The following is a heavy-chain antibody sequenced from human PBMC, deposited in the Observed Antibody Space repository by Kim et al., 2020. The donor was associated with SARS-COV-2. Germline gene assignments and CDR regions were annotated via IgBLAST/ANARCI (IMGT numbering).Heavy chain of an antibody. D-gene: IGHD1-26*01. CDR2: FDPEDGET. J-gene: IGHJ4*02. V-gene: IGHV1-24*01. CDR1: GYTLTELS. Sequence: ASVKVSCKVSGYTLTELSMHWVRQAPGKGLEWMGGFDPEDGETIYAQKFQGRVTMTEDTSTDTAYMELSSLRSEDTAVYYCATVPGGATTFVYWGQGTLVTVSS. CDR3: ATVPGGATTFVY.